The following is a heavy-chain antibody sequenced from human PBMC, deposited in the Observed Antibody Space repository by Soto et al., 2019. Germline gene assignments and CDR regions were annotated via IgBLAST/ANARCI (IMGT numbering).Heavy chain of an antibody. CDR3: AKDQAAAGTISRYFQH. D-gene: IGHD6-13*01. Sequence: PGGSLILSCAASGFSFSTYAMSWVRQAPGKGLEWVSGISGSGGTTYYADSVKGRFTISRDNSKNTLYLQVNSLRVEDTAVYYCAKDQAAAGTISRYFQHWGQGTLVTVSS. J-gene: IGHJ1*01. CDR2: ISGSGGTT. CDR1: GFSFSTYA. V-gene: IGHV3-23*01.